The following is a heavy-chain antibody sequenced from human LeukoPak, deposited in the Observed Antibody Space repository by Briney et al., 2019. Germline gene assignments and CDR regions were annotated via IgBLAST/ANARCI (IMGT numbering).Heavy chain of an antibody. CDR3: AKDNRGYYGSGSTYPGAFDI. CDR2: IRYDGSNK. CDR1: GFTFSSYG. D-gene: IGHD3-10*01. J-gene: IGHJ3*02. V-gene: IGHV3-30*02. Sequence: PGGSLRLSCAASGFTFSSYGMHWVRQAPAKGLEWVAFIRYDGSNKYYADSVKGRFTISRDNSKNTLYLQMNSLRAEDTAVYYCAKDNRGYYGSGSTYPGAFDIWGQGTMVTVSS.